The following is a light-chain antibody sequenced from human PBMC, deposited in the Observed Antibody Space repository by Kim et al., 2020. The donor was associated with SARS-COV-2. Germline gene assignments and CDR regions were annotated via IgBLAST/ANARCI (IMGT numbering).Light chain of an antibody. V-gene: IGKV3-11*01. J-gene: IGKJ4*01. Sequence: SPGERATPSCRASQSVSSYLAWYQQKPGQAPRLLIYDASNRATGSPARCSGSGAGTDFTLTISSLEPEDFAVYYCQQRSNWPPLTFGGGTKVDIK. CDR2: DAS. CDR3: QQRSNWPPLT. CDR1: QSVSSY.